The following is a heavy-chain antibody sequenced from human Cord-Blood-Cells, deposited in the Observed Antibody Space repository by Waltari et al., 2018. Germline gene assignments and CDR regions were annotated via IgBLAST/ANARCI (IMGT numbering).Heavy chain of an antibody. CDR2: RKKNGSGK. V-gene: IGHV3-7*01. CDR3: ARDEGLGDFDY. J-gene: IGHJ4*02. D-gene: IGHD3-16*01. Sequence: EVQLVESGGGLVQPGGSLRLSCAASGFTFSSCWMSWVRQAPGKGLEGVANRKKNGSGKYYVDSLKGRFTSTRDNAKNSLYLQMNSLRAEDTAVYYCARDEGLGDFDYWGQGTLVTVSS. CDR1: GFTFSSCW.